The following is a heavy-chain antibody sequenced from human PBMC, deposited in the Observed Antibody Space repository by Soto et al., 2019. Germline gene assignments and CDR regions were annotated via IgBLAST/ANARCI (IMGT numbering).Heavy chain of an antibody. CDR1: GYSFTSYW. J-gene: IGHJ3*02. V-gene: IGHV5-51*03. D-gene: IGHD2-2*01. Sequence: EVQLVQSGAEVKKPGESLKISCKGSGYSFTSYWIGWVRQMPGKGLEWMGIIYPGDSDTRYSPSFQGQVTISADKSISTAYLQWSSLKASDPAMYYCARPPDRGVPAAPLGNSDDAFDIWGQGTMVTVSS. CDR2: IYPGDSDT. CDR3: ARPPDRGVPAAPLGNSDDAFDI.